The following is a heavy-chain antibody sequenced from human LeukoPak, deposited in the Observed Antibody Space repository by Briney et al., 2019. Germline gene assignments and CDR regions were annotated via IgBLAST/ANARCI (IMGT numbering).Heavy chain of an antibody. Sequence: GGSLRLSCAASGFTFRDSAMSWVRQAPGKGLEWVSYIGSSGSTVYYADSVKGRFTISRDNAKNSLYMQMESLRDEDTAIYYCARDTLEYSNSPDALDIWGQGTLVTVSS. V-gene: IGHV3-11*04. CDR2: IGSSGSTV. J-gene: IGHJ4*02. CDR1: GFTFRDSA. CDR3: ARDTLEYSNSPDALDI. D-gene: IGHD4-23*01.